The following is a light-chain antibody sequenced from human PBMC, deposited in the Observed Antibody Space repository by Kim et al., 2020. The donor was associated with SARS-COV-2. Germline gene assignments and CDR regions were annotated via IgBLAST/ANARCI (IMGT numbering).Light chain of an antibody. CDR3: SAWDYTLRGTV. V-gene: IGLV10-54*04. CDR2: RNN. J-gene: IGLJ3*02. Sequence: RQTATRTCTGNSNNVGYAVAIWLQQRQGHPPRLLSYRNNNRPSGISERFSASRSGNTASLTITGLPPEDEADYYCSAWDYTLRGTVLGGGTQLTVL. CDR1: SNNVGYAV.